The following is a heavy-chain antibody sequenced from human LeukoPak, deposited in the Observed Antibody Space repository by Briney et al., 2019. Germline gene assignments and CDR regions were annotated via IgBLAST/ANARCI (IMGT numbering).Heavy chain of an antibody. V-gene: IGHV1-2*02. J-gene: IGHJ5*02. CDR2: INPNSGGT. CDR3: ARGDCGGDCYLVNWFDP. CDR1: GYTFTGYY. D-gene: IGHD2-21*02. Sequence: SVKVSCKASGYTFTGYYMHWVRQAPGQGLEWMGWINPNSGGTNYAQKFQGRVTMTRDTSISTAYMELSRLRSDDTAVYYCARGDCGGDCYLVNWFDPWGQGTLVTVSS.